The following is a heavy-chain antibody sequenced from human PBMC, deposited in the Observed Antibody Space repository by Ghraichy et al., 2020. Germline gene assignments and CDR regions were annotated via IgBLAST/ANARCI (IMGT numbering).Heavy chain of an antibody. J-gene: IGHJ6*02. Sequence: SETLSLTCVVSGGSFSGYFWSWIRQPPGKGLEWIGEINHSGSTNYSPSLKSRVTISIDTSKNQFSLRLTSVTAADTAVYYCARDPPDIVVVPVGIGGPYYYYGMDVWGQGTTVTVSS. CDR3: ARDPPDIVVVPVGIGGPYYYYGMDV. CDR1: GGSFSGYF. CDR2: INHSGST. D-gene: IGHD2-2*01. V-gene: IGHV4-34*01.